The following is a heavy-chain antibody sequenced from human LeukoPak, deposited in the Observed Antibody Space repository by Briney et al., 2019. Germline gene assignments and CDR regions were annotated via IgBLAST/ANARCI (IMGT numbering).Heavy chain of an antibody. J-gene: IGHJ4*02. V-gene: IGHV2-70*11. D-gene: IGHD2-2*01. CDR1: GFSLNTGGMS. Sequence: ESGPALVKPTQTLTLTCTFSGFSLNTGGMSVNWVRQPPGKALYWLARNDWDDHKYYCTSLKTRLTVSKDTSKNQVVLTMTNMDPVDTATYYCARSGGPAATCQFDYWGQGTLVTVSS. CDR2: NDWDDHK. CDR3: ARSGGPAATCQFDY.